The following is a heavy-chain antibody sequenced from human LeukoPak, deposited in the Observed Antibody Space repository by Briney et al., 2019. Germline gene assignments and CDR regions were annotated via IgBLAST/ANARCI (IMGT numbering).Heavy chain of an antibody. J-gene: IGHJ4*02. CDR3: ARDQGSGWSEKADY. Sequence: ASVKVSCKASGYTFTGYYMHWVRQAPVQGLEWMGWINPNSGGTNYAQKFQGRVTMTRDTSISTAYMELSRLRSDDTAVYYCARDQGSGWSEKADYWGQGTLVTVSS. CDR1: GYTFTGYY. CDR2: INPNSGGT. V-gene: IGHV1-2*02. D-gene: IGHD6-19*01.